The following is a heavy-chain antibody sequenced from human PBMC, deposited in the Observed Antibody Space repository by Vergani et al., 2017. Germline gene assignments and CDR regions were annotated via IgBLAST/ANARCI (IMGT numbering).Heavy chain of an antibody. CDR2: ISYDGSNK. CDR3: AKDGGRVRYVLGSYRYLGGMDV. Sequence: QVQLVESGGGVVQPGRSLRLSCAASGFTFSSYGMHWVRQAPGKGLEWVAVISYDGSNKYYADSVKGRFTISRDNSKNTLYLQMNSLRAEDTAVYYCAKDGGRVRYVLGSYRYLGGMDVWGQGP. D-gene: IGHD3-16*02. CDR1: GFTFSSYG. V-gene: IGHV3-30*18. J-gene: IGHJ6*02.